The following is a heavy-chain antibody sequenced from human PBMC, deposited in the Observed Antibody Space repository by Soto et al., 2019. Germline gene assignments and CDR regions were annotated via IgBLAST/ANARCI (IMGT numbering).Heavy chain of an antibody. Sequence: GGSLRLSCAASGFTFSSYAMSWVRQAPGKGLEWVSAISGSGGSTYYADSVKGRFTISRDNSKNTLYLQMNSLRAEDTAVYYCAKGRSGWYSGSTEYYFDYWGQGTLVTVSS. V-gene: IGHV3-23*01. CDR1: GFTFSSYA. D-gene: IGHD6-19*01. CDR2: ISGSGGST. J-gene: IGHJ4*02. CDR3: AKGRSGWYSGSTEYYFDY.